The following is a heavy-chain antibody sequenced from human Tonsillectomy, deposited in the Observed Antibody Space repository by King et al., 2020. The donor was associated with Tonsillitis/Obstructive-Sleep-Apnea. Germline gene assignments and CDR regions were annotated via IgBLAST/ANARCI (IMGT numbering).Heavy chain of an antibody. CDR2: IKSKTDGGTS. CDR3: RARCGGDCFNYFDY. V-gene: IGHV3-15*01. CDR1: GFTFNDAW. Sequence: DVQLVESGGGLVKPGGSLRVSCVASGFTFNDAWMNWVRQAPGKGLEWVGRIKSKTDGGTSDYAAPVKGRFTISRDDSKNTLYLQMNSLKTEDTAVYYCRARCGGDCFNYFDYWGQGALVTVSS. J-gene: IGHJ4*02. D-gene: IGHD2-21*01.